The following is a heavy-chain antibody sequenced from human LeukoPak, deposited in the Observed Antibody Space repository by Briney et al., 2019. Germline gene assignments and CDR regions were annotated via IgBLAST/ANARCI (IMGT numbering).Heavy chain of an antibody. CDR1: GYTFTSYD. CDR3: ARDPSNTSGWKTWFDT. Sequence: GASVKVSCKASGYTFTSYDINWVRQATGQGLEWMGWMNPNSGNTGYAQKLQGRVTMTTDTSTTTAYMELRSLRSDDTAFYYCARDPSNTSGWKTWFDTWGQGTLVTVSS. CDR2: MNPNSGNT. V-gene: IGHV1-8*01. D-gene: IGHD6-19*01. J-gene: IGHJ5*02.